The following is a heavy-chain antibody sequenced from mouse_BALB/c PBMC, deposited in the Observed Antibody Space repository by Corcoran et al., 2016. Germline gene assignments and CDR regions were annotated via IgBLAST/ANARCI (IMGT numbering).Heavy chain of an antibody. CDR2: INPYNDGT. CDR3: ARGGGMITTRYFDV. J-gene: IGHJ1*01. D-gene: IGHD2-4*01. CDR1: GYTFTSYV. V-gene: IGHV1S136*01. Sequence: EVQLQQSGPELVKPGASVKMSCKASGYTFTSYVMHWVKQKPGKGLEWIGYINPYNDGTKYNEKFKGKATLTSDKSSSTAYMELSSLTSEDSAVYYCARGGGMITTRYFDVWGAGTTVTVSS.